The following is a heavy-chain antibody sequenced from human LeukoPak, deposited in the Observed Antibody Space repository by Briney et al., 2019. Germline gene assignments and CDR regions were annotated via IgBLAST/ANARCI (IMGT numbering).Heavy chain of an antibody. CDR1: GGSISSGGYY. V-gene: IGHV4-31*03. CDR3: ARGADADYRKVYYFDY. Sequence: SQTLSLTCTVSGGSISSGGYYWSWIRQHPGKGLEWIGHIYYSGTSFYNPSLKSRVTISVDTSKNQFSLKLTSVTAADTAVYYCARGADADYRKVYYFDYWGQGSLVTVSS. CDR2: IYYSGTS. J-gene: IGHJ4*02. D-gene: IGHD4-17*01.